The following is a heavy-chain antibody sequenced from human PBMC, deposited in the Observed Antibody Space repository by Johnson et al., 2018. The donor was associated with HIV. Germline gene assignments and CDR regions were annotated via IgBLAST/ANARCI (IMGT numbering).Heavy chain of an antibody. CDR1: GFTFSSYA. CDR3: AKDPKGSGWVWAFDI. V-gene: IGHV3-30*04. CDR2: MWYDGSNK. D-gene: IGHD6-19*01. J-gene: IGHJ3*02. Sequence: QVQLVESGGGVVQPGRSLRLSCAASGFTFSSYAMHWVRQAPGKGLEWVAVMWYDGSNKYYADSVKGRFTISRDNSKNTVFLLLNSLRTEDTAVYYCAKDPKGSGWVWAFDIWGQGTMVTVSS.